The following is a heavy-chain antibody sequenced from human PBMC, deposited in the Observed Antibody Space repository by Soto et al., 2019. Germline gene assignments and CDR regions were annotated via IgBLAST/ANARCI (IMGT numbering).Heavy chain of an antibody. D-gene: IGHD1-26*01. CDR1: GFTFDDYA. J-gene: IGHJ4*02. CDR2: ISWNSGNI. V-gene: IGHV3-9*01. CDR3: AKDKWELSYYFDY. Sequence: EVQLVESGGGLVQPGRSLRLSCAASGFTFDDYAMHWVRQAPGKGLEWVSGISWNSGNIGYADSVKGRFTISRDNAKNTLYLQMNSLSAEDTALYYCAKDKWELSYYFDYWGQGTLVTVSS.